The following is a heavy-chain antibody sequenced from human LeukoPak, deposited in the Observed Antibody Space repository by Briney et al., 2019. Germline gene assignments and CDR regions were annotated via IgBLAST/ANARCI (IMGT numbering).Heavy chain of an antibody. Sequence: GGSQRLSCAASGFTFSSYAMNWVRQAPGKGLEWVSAISGSGVSTSYADSVKGRFTISRDSSKNTLFLQMNSLRAEDTAIYYCAKDRASVPTLFDYWGQGTLVTVSS. CDR3: AKDRASVPTLFDY. CDR1: GFTFSSYA. CDR2: ISGSGVST. J-gene: IGHJ4*02. D-gene: IGHD3-10*01. V-gene: IGHV3-23*01.